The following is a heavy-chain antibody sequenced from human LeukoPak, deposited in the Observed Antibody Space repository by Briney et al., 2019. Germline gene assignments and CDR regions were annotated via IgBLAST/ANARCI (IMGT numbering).Heavy chain of an antibody. CDR2: IYSGGSI. CDR1: GFTVSSSY. Sequence: GGSLRHSCAASGFTVSSSYMSWVRQAPGKGLEWVSVIYSGGSIDYTDSVKGRFTISRDNSKNTLYLQMNSLRAEDTAVYYCARCLLDSGSYYSFDYWGQGTLVTVSS. D-gene: IGHD1-26*01. CDR3: ARCLLDSGSYYSFDY. J-gene: IGHJ4*02. V-gene: IGHV3-53*01.